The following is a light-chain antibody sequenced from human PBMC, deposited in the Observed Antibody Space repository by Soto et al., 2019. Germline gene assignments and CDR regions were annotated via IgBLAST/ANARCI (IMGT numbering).Light chain of an antibody. Sequence: QTVVTQEPTFSVSPGGTVTLTCGLTSGSVSTSNHPSWYQQTPGQAPRTLIYNTDTRSSGVPDRFSGSILGNKAALTISGAQADDESDYYCVLFMSSGISVFGGGTKLTVL. CDR2: NTD. V-gene: IGLV8-61*01. CDR3: VLFMSSGISV. CDR1: SGSVSTSNH. J-gene: IGLJ3*02.